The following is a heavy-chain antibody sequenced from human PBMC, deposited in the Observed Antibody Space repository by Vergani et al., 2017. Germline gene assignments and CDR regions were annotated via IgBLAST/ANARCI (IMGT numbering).Heavy chain of an antibody. CDR3: ARGGGDGGYYYFDY. D-gene: IGHD5-12*01. CDR2: IYHSGST. J-gene: IGHJ4*02. V-gene: IGHV4-38-2*02. Sequence: QVQLQESGPGLVKPSETLSLTCTVSGYSISSGYYWGWIRQPPGKGLEWIGSIYHSGSTYYNPSLKSRVTISVDTSKNQFSLKLSSVTAADTAVYYCARGGGDGGYYYFDYWGQGTLVTVSS. CDR1: GYSISSGYY.